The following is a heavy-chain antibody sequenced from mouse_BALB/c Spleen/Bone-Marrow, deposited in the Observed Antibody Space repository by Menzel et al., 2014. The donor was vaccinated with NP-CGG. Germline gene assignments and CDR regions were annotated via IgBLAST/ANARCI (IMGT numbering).Heavy chain of an antibody. Sequence: QVQLQQPGAELAKPGASVKMSCKASGYTFTSYWMRWVKQRPGQGLEWIGYINPSTGYTEYNQKFKDKATLTADKSSSTAYMQLSSLTSEDSAVYYCARYHYGYDGFAYWGQGTLVTVSA. CDR2: INPSTGYT. CDR1: GYTFTSYW. V-gene: IGHV1-7*01. D-gene: IGHD2-2*01. J-gene: IGHJ3*01. CDR3: ARYHYGYDGFAY.